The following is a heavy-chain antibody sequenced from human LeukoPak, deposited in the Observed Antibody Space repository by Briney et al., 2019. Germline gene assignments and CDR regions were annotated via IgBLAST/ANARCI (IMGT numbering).Heavy chain of an antibody. V-gene: IGHV1-69*01. CDR1: GGTFTSYA. J-gene: IGHJ4*02. CDR3: ARDATLLWFGETLGGNFDY. CDR2: IIPIFDTA. Sequence: SVKVSCKASGGTFTSYAFSWVRQAPGQGLEWMGGIIPIFDTATYAQKFQGRVTITADESTSTAYMELSSLRSEDTAVYYCARDATLLWFGETLGGNFDYSGQRTLVTVSS. D-gene: IGHD3-10*01.